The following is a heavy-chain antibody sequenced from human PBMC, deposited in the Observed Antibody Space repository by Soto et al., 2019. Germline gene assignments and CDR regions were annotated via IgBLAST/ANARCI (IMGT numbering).Heavy chain of an antibody. CDR2: VYYSGST. V-gene: IGHV4-30-4*01. CDR3: ATESSGSSPLHFDF. J-gene: IGHJ4*02. D-gene: IGHD3-22*01. Sequence: QVLLEESGPGLVKPSQTLSLTCTVSGGSVSSGDHNWSWIRQPPGKGLEWIGYVYYSGSTYYNPSLGSRVTISIDTSKNQFSLKLISVTASDAAVYFCATESSGSSPLHFDFWGQGALVSVSS. CDR1: GGSVSSGDHN.